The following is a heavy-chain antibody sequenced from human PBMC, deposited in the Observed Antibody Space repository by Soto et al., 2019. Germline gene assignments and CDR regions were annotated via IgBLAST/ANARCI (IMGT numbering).Heavy chain of an antibody. CDR2: INNDGSSI. CDR3: AKVGYYGSGSLGFDP. D-gene: IGHD3-10*01. Sequence: EEQLVESGGGLVQPGGSLRLSCAASGFTFSSYWMHWVRQAPGKGLVWVSRINNDGSSISYADSVKGRFTISRDNAKNTLYLQMNRLRVEDTAVYYCAKVGYYGSGSLGFDPWGQGTLVTVSS. V-gene: IGHV3-74*01. J-gene: IGHJ5*02. CDR1: GFTFSSYW.